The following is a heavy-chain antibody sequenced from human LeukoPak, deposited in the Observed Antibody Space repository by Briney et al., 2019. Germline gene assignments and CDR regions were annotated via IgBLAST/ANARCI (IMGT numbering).Heavy chain of an antibody. CDR3: ARDTTDDYGDY. Sequence: GGSLRLSCAASGFTFSSYAMHWVRQAPGKGLEWVAVISYDGSNKYYADSVKGRLTISRDNSKNTLYLQMNSLRAEDTAVYYCARDTTDDYGDYWGQGTLVTVSS. D-gene: IGHD1-1*01. J-gene: IGHJ4*02. V-gene: IGHV3-30-3*01. CDR2: ISYDGSNK. CDR1: GFTFSSYA.